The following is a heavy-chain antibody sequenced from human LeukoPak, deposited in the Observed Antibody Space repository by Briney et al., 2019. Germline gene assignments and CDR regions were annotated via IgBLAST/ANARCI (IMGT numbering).Heavy chain of an antibody. CDR1: GFTFSSYA. CDR2: ISYDGSNK. Sequence: PGRSLRLSCAASGFTFSSYAMHWVRQAPGKGLEWVAVISYDGSNKYYADSVKGRFTISRDNSKNTLYLQMNSLRAEDTAVYYCTSAKSDYWGQGTLVTVSS. V-gene: IGHV3-30-3*01. CDR3: TSAKSDY. J-gene: IGHJ4*02.